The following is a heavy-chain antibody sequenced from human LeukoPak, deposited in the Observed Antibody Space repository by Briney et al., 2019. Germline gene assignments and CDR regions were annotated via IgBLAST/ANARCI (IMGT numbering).Heavy chain of an antibody. D-gene: IGHD1-26*01. V-gene: IGHV3-23*01. CDR3: AKDPIFSGSYGVFDY. Sequence: GGSLRLSCAASGFTFSSCAMSWVRQAPGKGLEWVSTIIDSGNSIYYAGSAEGRFTISRDNSKNTLYLQMNSLRAGDTAVYYCAKDPIFSGSYGVFDYWGLGTLVTVSS. CDR2: IIDSGNSI. J-gene: IGHJ4*02. CDR1: GFTFSSCA.